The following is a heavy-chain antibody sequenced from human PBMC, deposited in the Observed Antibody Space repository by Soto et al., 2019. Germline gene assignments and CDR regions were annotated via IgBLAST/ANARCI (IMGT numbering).Heavy chain of an antibody. V-gene: IGHV4-31*03. D-gene: IGHD3-10*01. J-gene: IGHJ6*02. CDR3: ARDQVRGVIRGYYYYYGMDV. CDR1: GGSISSGGYY. Sequence: QVQLQESGPGLVKPSQTLSLTCTVSGGSISSGGYYWSWIRQHPGKSLEWIGYIYYSGSTYYNPSLKSRVTISVDTSKNQFSLKLSSVTAADTAVYYCARDQVRGVIRGYYYYYGMDVWGQGTTVTVSS. CDR2: IYYSGST.